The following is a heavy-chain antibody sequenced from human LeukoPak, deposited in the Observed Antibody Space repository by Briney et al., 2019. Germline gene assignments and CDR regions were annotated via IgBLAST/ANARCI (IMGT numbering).Heavy chain of an antibody. CDR2: IYYSGST. Sequence: SETLSLTCTVSGGSVSSGSYYWSWIRQPPGKGLEWIGYIYYSGSTNHNPSLKSRVTISVDTSKNQFSLKLSSVTAEDTAVYYCARDGWFGEGDYFDYWGQGTLVTVSS. CDR1: GGSVSSGSYY. D-gene: IGHD3-10*01. J-gene: IGHJ4*02. CDR3: ARDGWFGEGDYFDY. V-gene: IGHV4-61*01.